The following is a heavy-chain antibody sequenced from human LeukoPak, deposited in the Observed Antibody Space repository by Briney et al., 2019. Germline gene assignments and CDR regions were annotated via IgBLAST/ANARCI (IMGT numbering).Heavy chain of an antibody. Sequence: GRSLRLSCAASGFTFSNYAMHWVRQAPGKGLEWVAVISYDGNSKYYANSVKGRFTISRDNSKNTLYLQMNSLRAEDTAVYYCARAMVVVVPAAMWGQGTLVTVSS. CDR3: ARAMVVVVPAAM. D-gene: IGHD2-2*01. V-gene: IGHV3-30-3*01. J-gene: IGHJ4*02. CDR1: GFTFSNYA. CDR2: ISYDGNSK.